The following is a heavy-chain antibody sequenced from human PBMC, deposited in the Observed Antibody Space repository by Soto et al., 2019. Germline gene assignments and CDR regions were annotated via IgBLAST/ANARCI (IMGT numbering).Heavy chain of an antibody. CDR2: IIPILGIA. V-gene: IGHV1-69*02. CDR3: ARAASSSWYVGAFDI. Sequence: QVQLVQSGAEVKKPGSSVKVSCKASGGTCSSYTISWVRQAPGQGLEWMGRIIPILGIANYAQKFQGRVTITADKSMSTAYMELSSLRSEDTAVYYCARAASSSWYVGAFDIWGQGTMVTVSS. J-gene: IGHJ3*02. CDR1: GGTCSSYT. D-gene: IGHD6-13*01.